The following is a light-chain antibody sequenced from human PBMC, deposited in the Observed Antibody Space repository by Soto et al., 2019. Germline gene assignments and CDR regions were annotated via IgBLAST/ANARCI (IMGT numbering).Light chain of an antibody. CDR2: ETS. CDR1: QSVSSSY. J-gene: IGKJ2*01. V-gene: IGKV3-20*01. Sequence: EIVLTQSPGTLSLSPGERATLSFRASQSVSSSYLGWYQQKAGQAPRLLIYETSSRATGISDRFSGSGSGTDFTLTISRLEPEDFAVYYCQQYGSAPPYTFGQRTKLEI. CDR3: QQYGSAPPYT.